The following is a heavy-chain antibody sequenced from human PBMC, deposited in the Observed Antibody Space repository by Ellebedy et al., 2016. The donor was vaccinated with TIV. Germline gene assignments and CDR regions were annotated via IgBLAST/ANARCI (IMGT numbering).Heavy chain of an antibody. CDR2: ISSNGGST. D-gene: IGHD2-15*01. V-gene: IGHV3-64*01. J-gene: IGHJ2*01. CDR3: ARVVAAYYWYFDL. CDR1: GFTFSSYA. Sequence: PGGSLRLSCAASGFTFSSYAMHWVRQAPGKGLAYVSAISSNGGSTYYANSVTGRFTISRDNSKNTLYLQMGSLRAEDMAVYYCARVVAAYYWYFDLWGRGTLVTVSS.